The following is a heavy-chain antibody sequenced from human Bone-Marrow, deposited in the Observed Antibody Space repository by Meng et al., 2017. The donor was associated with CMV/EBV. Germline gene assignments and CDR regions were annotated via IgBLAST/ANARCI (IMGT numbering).Heavy chain of an antibody. V-gene: IGHV4-34*01. CDR3: ARGRSYYYGMDV. J-gene: IGHJ6*02. CDR2: INHSGST. Sequence: GSLRLSCAVYGGSFSGYYWSWIRQPPGKGLEWIGEINHSGSTNYNPSLKSRVTISVDTSKNQFSLKLSSVTAADTDVYYCARGRSYYYGMDVWGQGTTVTVSS. CDR1: GGSFSGYY.